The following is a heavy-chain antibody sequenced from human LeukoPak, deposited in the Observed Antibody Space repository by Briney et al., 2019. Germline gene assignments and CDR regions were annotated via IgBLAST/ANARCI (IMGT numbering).Heavy chain of an antibody. CDR3: AREGFDY. CDR1: GYTFTNYD. V-gene: IGHV1-8*03. J-gene: IGHJ4*02. Sequence: ASVKVSCKASGYTFTNYDINWVRQATGQGLEWMGYMNPNSGNTGYAQKFQGRVTITKNTSISTAYTELSSLRSEDTAVYYCAREGFDYWGQGTLVTVSS. CDR2: MNPNSGNT.